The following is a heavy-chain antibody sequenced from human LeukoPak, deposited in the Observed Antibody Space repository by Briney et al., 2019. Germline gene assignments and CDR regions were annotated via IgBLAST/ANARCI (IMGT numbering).Heavy chain of an antibody. J-gene: IGHJ4*02. Sequence: SETLSLTCAVYGGSFSGYNWGGIRQPPGKGREWIGEINHSGSTNYNPSLKSRVTISVDTSKNQFSLKLSSVTAADTAVYYCARSDICSSTSCFWDYWGQGTLVTVSS. CDR2: INHSGST. CDR1: GGSFSGYN. V-gene: IGHV4-34*01. CDR3: ARSDICSSTSCFWDY. D-gene: IGHD2-2*01.